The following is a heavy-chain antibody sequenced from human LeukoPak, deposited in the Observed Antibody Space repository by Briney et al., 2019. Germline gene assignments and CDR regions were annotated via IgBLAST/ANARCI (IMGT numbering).Heavy chain of an antibody. V-gene: IGHV1-46*01. CDR2: INPSGGST. D-gene: IGHD2-15*01. Sequence: GASVKVSCKASGYTFTSYYMHWVRQAPGQGLEWMGIINPSGGSTSYAQKFQGRVTMTRDTSTSTVYMELSRLRSDDTAVYYCARGWSSRRGYCSGGSCYRAFDIWGQGTMVTVSS. J-gene: IGHJ3*02. CDR1: GYTFTSYY. CDR3: ARGWSSRRGYCSGGSCYRAFDI.